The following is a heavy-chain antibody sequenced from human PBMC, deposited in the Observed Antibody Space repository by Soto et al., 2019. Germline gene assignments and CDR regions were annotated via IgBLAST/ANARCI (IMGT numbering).Heavy chain of an antibody. D-gene: IGHD4-17*01. V-gene: IGHV4-59*08. CDR3: ARPATDGDKDDY. CDR1: GGSISSYY. J-gene: IGHJ4*02. Sequence: SETLSLTCTVSGGSISSYYWSWIRQPPGKGLEWIGYIYYSGSTNYNPSLKSRVTISVDTSKNQFSLKLSSVTAADTAVYYCARPATDGDKDDYWGQGTLVTVSS. CDR2: IYYSGST.